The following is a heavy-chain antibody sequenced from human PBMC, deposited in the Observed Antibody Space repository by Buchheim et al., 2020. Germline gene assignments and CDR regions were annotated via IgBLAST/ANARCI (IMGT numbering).Heavy chain of an antibody. V-gene: IGHV4-34*01. CDR1: GGSFSGYY. Sequence: QVQLQQWDAGLLKPSETLSLTCAVYGGSFSGYYWSWIRQPPGKGLEWIGEINHSGSTNYNPSLKSRVTISVDTSKNQFSLKLSSVTAADTAVYYCARGKYSSSWYSYWGQGTL. CDR3: ARGKYSSSWYSY. D-gene: IGHD6-13*01. J-gene: IGHJ4*02. CDR2: INHSGST.